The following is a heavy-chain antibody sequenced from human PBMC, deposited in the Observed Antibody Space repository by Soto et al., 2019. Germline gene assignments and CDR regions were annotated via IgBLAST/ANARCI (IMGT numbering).Heavy chain of an antibody. J-gene: IGHJ5*02. CDR2: ISYDGSNK. D-gene: IGHD3-22*01. V-gene: IGHV3-30-3*01. CDR1: GFTFSSYA. CDR3: ARDPYYYDSSGYLNWFDP. Sequence: GGSLRLSCAASGFTFSSYAMHWVRQAPGKGLEWVAVISYDGSNKYYADSVKGRFTISRDNSKNTLYLQINSLRAEDTAVYYCARDPYYYDSSGYLNWFDPWGQGTLVTVSS.